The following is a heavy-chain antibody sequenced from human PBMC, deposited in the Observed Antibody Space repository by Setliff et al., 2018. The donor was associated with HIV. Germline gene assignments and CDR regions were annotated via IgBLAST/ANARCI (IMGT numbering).Heavy chain of an antibody. CDR2: INAGNGDT. V-gene: IGHV1-3*01. J-gene: IGHJ4*02. D-gene: IGHD6-13*01. CDR1: GDTFTTYA. Sequence: ASVKVSCKASGDTFTTYALHWVRQAPGQRVEWMGWINAGNGDTKSSQKFQGRVTITRDTSASTAYMELSSLRSEDTGVYYCAIGSSNWPHRPNNYYFDYWGQGTPVTVSS. CDR3: AIGSSNWPHRPNNYYFDY.